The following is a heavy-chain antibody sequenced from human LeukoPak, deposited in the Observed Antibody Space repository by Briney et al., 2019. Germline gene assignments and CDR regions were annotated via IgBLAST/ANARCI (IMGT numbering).Heavy chain of an antibody. V-gene: IGHV3-21*01. D-gene: IGHD2-15*01. J-gene: IGHJ3*02. CDR1: GFTFSSYS. Sequence: GGSLRLSCAASGFTFSSYSMNWVRQAPGKGLEWVSSISRSSNYIYYADSVKGRFTISRDKAKNSLYLQMNSLRVEDTAVYYCARDVVVVVAGYAFDIWGRGTVVTVSS. CDR2: ISRSSNYI. CDR3: ARDVVVVVAGYAFDI.